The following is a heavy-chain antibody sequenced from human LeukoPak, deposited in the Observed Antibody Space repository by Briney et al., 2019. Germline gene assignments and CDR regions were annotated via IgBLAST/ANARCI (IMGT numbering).Heavy chain of an antibody. CDR3: ARDPSYGSSWYYYMDV. CDR1: EFTFGRYA. V-gene: IGHV3-48*04. D-gene: IGHD6-13*01. Sequence: SGGSLRLSCAASEFTFGRYAMNWVRQAPGKGLEWVSYISSSSFKIGYADSVKGRFTISRDNSKNSLYLQMDSLRVEDTAVYYCARDPSYGSSWYYYMDVWGKGTTVTVSS. CDR2: ISSSSFKI. J-gene: IGHJ6*03.